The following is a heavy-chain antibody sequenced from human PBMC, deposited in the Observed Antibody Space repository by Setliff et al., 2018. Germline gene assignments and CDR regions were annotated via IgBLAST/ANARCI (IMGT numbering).Heavy chain of an antibody. D-gene: IGHD1-26*01. CDR3: ARSSLVGAISTWFDP. V-gene: IGHV3-23*01. CDR2: ISGSGAI. CDR1: GFTFSNYA. J-gene: IGHJ5*02. Sequence: LRLSCAASGFTFSNYAMSWVRQAPGKGLEWVSAISGSGAISYADSVKGRFTVSRDNSKNTLYLQMNSLRAEDTAVYYCARSSLVGAISTWFDPWGQGTLVTVSS.